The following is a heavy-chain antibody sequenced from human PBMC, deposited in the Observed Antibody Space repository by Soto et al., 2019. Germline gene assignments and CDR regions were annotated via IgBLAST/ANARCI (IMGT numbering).Heavy chain of an antibody. Sequence: QVQLVESGGGVVQPGRSLRLSCAASGFTFSSYAMHWVRQAPGKGLEWVAVISYDGSNKYYADSVKGRFTISRDNSKNTLYLQMNSLRAEDTAVYYCAREIANDGFRNPFDPWGQGTLVTVSS. J-gene: IGHJ5*02. CDR3: AREIANDGFRNPFDP. CDR1: GFTFSSYA. D-gene: IGHD1-1*01. CDR2: ISYDGSNK. V-gene: IGHV3-30-3*01.